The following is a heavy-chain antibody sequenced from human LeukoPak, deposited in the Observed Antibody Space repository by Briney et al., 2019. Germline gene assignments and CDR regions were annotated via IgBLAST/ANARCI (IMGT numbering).Heavy chain of an antibody. CDR2: IDPSDSST. CDR1: GFSFTSYW. Sequence: GESLQISCKGSGFSFTSYWISWVRQKPGKGLEWMGRIDPSDSSTNYSPSLQGHVTISADKSIITASLQWSSLKASDTAMYYCARQRGVGALDMWGQGTLVTVSS. V-gene: IGHV5-10-1*01. CDR3: ARQRGVGALDM. J-gene: IGHJ3*02.